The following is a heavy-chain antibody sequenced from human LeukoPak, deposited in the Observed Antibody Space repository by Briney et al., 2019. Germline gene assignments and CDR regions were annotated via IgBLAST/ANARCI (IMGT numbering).Heavy chain of an antibody. CDR3: ARANYDSSGYSS. CDR1: GDSISSGTFY. CDR2: IHYSGNT. D-gene: IGHD3-22*01. Sequence: SETLSLTCTVSGDSISSGTFYWGWVRQPPGKGLEWIGSIHYSGNTYYNPSLKSPVTISVDTSKNQFSLKLSSVTAADTAVYYCARANYDSSGYSSWGQGTLVTVSS. J-gene: IGHJ4*02. V-gene: IGHV4-39*07.